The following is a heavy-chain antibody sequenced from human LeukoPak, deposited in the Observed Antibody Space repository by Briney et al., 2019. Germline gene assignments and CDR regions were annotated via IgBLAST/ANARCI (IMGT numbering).Heavy chain of an antibody. J-gene: IGHJ4*02. CDR2: IYWDDDK. D-gene: IGHD3-9*01. V-gene: IGHV2-5*02. CDR3: AHSPPYYDILTGYLEGHYFDN. Sequence: SGPTLVNPTQTLTLTCTFSGFSLSTSGVGVGWIRQPPGKALEWLALIYWDDDKRYSPSLKSRLTITKDTSKNQVVLTMTNMDPEDTATYYCAHSPPYYDILTGYLEGHYFDNWGQGTLVTVSS. CDR1: GFSLSTSGVG.